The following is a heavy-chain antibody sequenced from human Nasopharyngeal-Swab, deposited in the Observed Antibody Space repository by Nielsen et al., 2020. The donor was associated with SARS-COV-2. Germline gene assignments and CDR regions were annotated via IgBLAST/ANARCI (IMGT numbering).Heavy chain of an antibody. CDR2: IYTSGGT. CDR3: ALGYYYDSSGYYGY. J-gene: IGHJ4*02. CDR1: GGSISSYY. V-gene: IGHV4-4*07. Sequence: SETLSLTCTVSGGSISSYYWSWIRQPAGKGLEWIGRIYTSGGTNYNPSLKSRVTMSVDTSKNQFSLKLSSVTAADTAVYYCALGYYYDSSGYYGYWGQGTLVTVSS. D-gene: IGHD3-22*01.